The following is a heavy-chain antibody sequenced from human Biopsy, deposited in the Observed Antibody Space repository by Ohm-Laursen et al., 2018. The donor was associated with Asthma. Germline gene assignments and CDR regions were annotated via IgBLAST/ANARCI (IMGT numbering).Heavy chain of an antibody. CDR2: ISSLSRYK. V-gene: IGHV3-21*04. Sequence: SLRLSCTASGFDFSDYTMNWVRQAPGKGLEWVSSISSLSRYKYYSDSLRGRVTISRDNSKNTLSLQMNSLRAEDTAVYYCARAYSGSFFSGAFDIWGQGTMVTVSS. D-gene: IGHD4-23*01. J-gene: IGHJ3*02. CDR1: GFDFSDYT. CDR3: ARAYSGSFFSGAFDI.